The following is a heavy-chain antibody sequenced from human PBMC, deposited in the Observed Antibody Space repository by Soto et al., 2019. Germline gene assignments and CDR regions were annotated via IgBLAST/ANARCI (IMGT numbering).Heavy chain of an antibody. CDR2: ISTYNGNT. J-gene: IGHJ6*02. CDR1: GYTFTGYG. V-gene: IGHV1-18*01. Sequence: ALVKVSWKASGYTFTGYGISWVRQAPGQGLEWMGWISTYNGNTNYAQKLQGRVTMTTDTSTNTAYMDLRSLTSDDTAVYFCARRLGPYYYGMDVWGQGTTVTVSS. D-gene: IGHD3-16*01. CDR3: ARRLGPYYYGMDV.